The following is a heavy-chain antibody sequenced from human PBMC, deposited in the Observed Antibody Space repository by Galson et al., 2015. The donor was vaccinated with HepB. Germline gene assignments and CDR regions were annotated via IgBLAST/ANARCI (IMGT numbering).Heavy chain of an antibody. CDR3: ARAEDGFWSGYYARLPNENYYYYYGMDV. J-gene: IGHJ6*02. D-gene: IGHD3-3*01. Sequence: SLRLSCAASGFTFSNYAMHWIRQAPGKGLEWVAVVSDDGSNTYYADSVKGRFTISRDTSKNTLYLQMNSLRAEDTAVYYCARAEDGFWSGYYARLPNENYYYYYGMDVWGQGTTVTVSS. CDR1: GFTFSNYA. CDR2: VSDDGSNT. V-gene: IGHV3-30*04.